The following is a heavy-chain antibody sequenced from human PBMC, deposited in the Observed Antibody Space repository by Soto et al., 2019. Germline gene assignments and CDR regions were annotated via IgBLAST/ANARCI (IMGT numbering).Heavy chain of an antibody. D-gene: IGHD3-10*01. CDR1: GFTFSSYA. CDR2: ISGSGGST. CDR3: AKVLSFYGSGRQLYFDY. J-gene: IGHJ4*02. Sequence: GGSLRLSCAASGFTFSSYAMSWVRQAPGKGLEWVSAISGSGGSTYYADSVKGRFTISRDNSKNTLYLQMNSLRAEDTAVYYCAKVLSFYGSGRQLYFDYWGQGTLVTVYS. V-gene: IGHV3-23*01.